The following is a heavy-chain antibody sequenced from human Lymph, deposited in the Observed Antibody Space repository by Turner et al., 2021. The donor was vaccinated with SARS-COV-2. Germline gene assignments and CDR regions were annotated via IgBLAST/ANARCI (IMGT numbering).Heavy chain of an antibody. D-gene: IGHD1-26*01. CDR2: INWSGGSI. J-gene: IGHJ4*02. Sequence: EVQLVESGGGLVQPGWSLSLSCSVSGFTFDDYAMHCVRQAPGKGLEWVSGINWSGGSIAYADSVKGRFTISRDNPKNSLYLQMNSLRAEDTAFYYCAKDLAGTYYSSFDYWGQGTLVTVSS. V-gene: IGHV3-9*01. CDR1: GFTFDDYA. CDR3: AKDLAGTYYSSFDY.